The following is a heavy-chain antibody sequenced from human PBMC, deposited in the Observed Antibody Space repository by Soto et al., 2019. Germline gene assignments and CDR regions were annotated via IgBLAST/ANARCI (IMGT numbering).Heavy chain of an antibody. CDR1: GYTFTGYY. CDR2: INPNSGGT. CDR3: ARDRGIAVAGAPYYYYGMDV. Sequence: ASVKVSCKASGYTFTGYYMHWVRQAPGQGLEWMGWINPNSGGTNYAQKFQGWVTMTRDTSISTAYMELSRLRSDDTAVYYCARDRGIAVAGAPYYYYGMDVWGQGTTVTVSS. V-gene: IGHV1-2*04. J-gene: IGHJ6*02. D-gene: IGHD6-19*01.